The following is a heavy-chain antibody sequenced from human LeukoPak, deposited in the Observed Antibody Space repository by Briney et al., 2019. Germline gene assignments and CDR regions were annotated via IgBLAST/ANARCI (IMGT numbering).Heavy chain of an antibody. J-gene: IGHJ4*02. Sequence: GGSLRLSCEASGFSFSNYFISWIRQAPGKGLEWLGYITNSGRSTNYADAVKGRFTISRDNAKKSVYLEMTDLRAEDNAVYYCAREASGNYHVFDSWGQGTLVTVSS. V-gene: IGHV3-11*04. CDR2: ITNSGRST. CDR1: GFSFSNYF. CDR3: AREASGNYHVFDS. D-gene: IGHD1-26*01.